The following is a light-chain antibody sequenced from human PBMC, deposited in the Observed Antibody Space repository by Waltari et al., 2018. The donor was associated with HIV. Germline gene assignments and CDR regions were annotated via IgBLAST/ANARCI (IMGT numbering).Light chain of an antibody. CDR3: NQYKSRPYT. V-gene: IGKV3-15*01. J-gene: IGKJ2*01. CDR1: ESVVNY. Sequence: EIVMTQSPATLSLSPGEGATLSCKPSESVVNYLAWYQQTPGQAPGLLIYGASTTAIGVAGRCSGNGSETEFTLTINSLQPEDFAIYYWNQYKSRPYTFGQGTKLEI. CDR2: GAS.